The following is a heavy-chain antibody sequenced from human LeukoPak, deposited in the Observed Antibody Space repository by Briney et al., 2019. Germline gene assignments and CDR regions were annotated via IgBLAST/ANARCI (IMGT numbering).Heavy chain of an antibody. CDR2: IRYDGSNK. V-gene: IGHV3-30*02. CDR3: AKGYSFGCCNYYYMDA. Sequence: GGSLRLSCAASGFTFSSYAMSWVRQAPGKGLEWVAFIRYDGSNKYYADSVKGRFTISRDNSKNTLYLQMKSLRAEDTAVYYCAKGYSFGCCNYYYMDAWGKGTTVTVSS. D-gene: IGHD5-18*01. CDR1: GFTFSSYA. J-gene: IGHJ6*03.